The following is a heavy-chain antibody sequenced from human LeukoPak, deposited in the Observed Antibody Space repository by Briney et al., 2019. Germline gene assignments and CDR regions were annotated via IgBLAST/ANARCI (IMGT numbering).Heavy chain of an antibody. CDR3: AKDLREQQLVRGNWFDP. CDR2: ISGSGDTT. CDR1: GFIFSNYA. J-gene: IGHJ5*02. V-gene: IGHV3-23*01. D-gene: IGHD6-13*01. Sequence: GGSLRLSCATSGFIFSNYAVNWVRQAPGKGLEWVSIISGSGDTTYYADSVKGRFTISRDNSKNTLYLQMNSLRAEDTAVYYCAKDLREQQLVRGNWFDPWGQGTLVTVSS.